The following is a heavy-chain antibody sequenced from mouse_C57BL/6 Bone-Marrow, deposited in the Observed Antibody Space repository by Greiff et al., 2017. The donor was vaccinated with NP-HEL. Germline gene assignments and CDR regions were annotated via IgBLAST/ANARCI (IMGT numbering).Heavy chain of an antibody. CDR2: ISDGGSYT. V-gene: IGHV5-4*01. D-gene: IGHD2-3*01. Sequence: EVQLVESGGGLVKPGGSLKLSCAASGFTFSSYAMSWVRQTPEKRLEWVATISDGGSYTYYPDNVKGRFTISRDNAKNNLYLQMSHLKSEDTAMYYCARVDDGGFAYWGQGTLVTVSA. CDR3: ARVDDGGFAY. J-gene: IGHJ3*01. CDR1: GFTFSSYA.